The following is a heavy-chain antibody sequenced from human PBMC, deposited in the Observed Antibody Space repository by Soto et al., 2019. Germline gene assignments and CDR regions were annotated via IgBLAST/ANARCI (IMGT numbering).Heavy chain of an antibody. J-gene: IGHJ4*02. D-gene: IGHD2-15*01. V-gene: IGHV3-7*01. CDR1: GFTFSSYW. CDR3: ARDRRYCSGGSCYSGGNDY. Sequence: GGSLRLSCAASGFTFSSYWMSWVRQAPGKGLEWVANIKQDGSEKYYVDSVKGRFTISRDNAKNSLYLQMNSLRAEDTAVYYCARDRRYCSGGSCYSGGNDYWGQGTLVTVSS. CDR2: IKQDGSEK.